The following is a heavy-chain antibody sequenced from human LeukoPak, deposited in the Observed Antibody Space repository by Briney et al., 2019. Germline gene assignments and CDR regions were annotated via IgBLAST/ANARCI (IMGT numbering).Heavy chain of an antibody. V-gene: IGHV6-1*01. D-gene: IGHD7-27*01. CDR1: GDSLSSNSGS. Sequence: SQTLSLTCALSGDSLSSNSGSWSWIRQSPSRGPEWLGRIYYRSRWHYEYAVSVQNRISISPDTTKNQFSLQLNSMSPDDSAVYYCVSGGDWGFGWYFDVWGRGALVTVSS. J-gene: IGHJ2*01. CDR2: IYYRSRWHY. CDR3: VSGGDWGFGWYFDV.